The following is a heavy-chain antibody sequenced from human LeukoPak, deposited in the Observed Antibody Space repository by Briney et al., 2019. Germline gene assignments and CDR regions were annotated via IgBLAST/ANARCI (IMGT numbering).Heavy chain of an antibody. CDR3: ASRKPGGYGTDY. J-gene: IGHJ4*02. Sequence: SVKVSCKASGGTFSSYAISWVRQAPGQGLEWMGGIIPIFGTANYAQKFQGRVTITADESTSTAYMELSSPRSEDTAVYYCASRKPGGYGTDYWGQGTLVTVSS. D-gene: IGHD5-12*01. CDR2: IIPIFGTA. CDR1: GGTFSSYA. V-gene: IGHV1-69*13.